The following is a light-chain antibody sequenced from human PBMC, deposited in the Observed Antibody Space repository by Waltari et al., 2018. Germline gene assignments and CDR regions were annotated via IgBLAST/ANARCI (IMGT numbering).Light chain of an antibody. CDR3: QSYDISNHWV. J-gene: IGLJ3*02. Sequence: NFMLTQPPSASESPGNTVTISCTRSSRTIASTYLQWYQQRPGRAPTTVIYEHNQRPSGVPDRFSGSIDSSSNSASLTISGLKTEDEADYYCQSYDISNHWVFGGGTKLTVL. CDR1: SRTIASTY. V-gene: IGLV6-57*03. CDR2: EHN.